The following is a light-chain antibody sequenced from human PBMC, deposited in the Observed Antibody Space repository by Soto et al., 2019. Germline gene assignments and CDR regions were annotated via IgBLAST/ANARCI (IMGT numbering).Light chain of an antibody. V-gene: IGKV3-11*01. J-gene: IGKJ4*01. Sequence: EIVLTQSPATLSLSPGDSATLSCTASQAIRIFLAWYQQKPGQAPRLLIYNASQRATGIPARFTGSGSGTDFTLTIRSLGPEDFAVYYCQQRYNWPPLTFGGGTKVEIK. CDR2: NAS. CDR3: QQRYNWPPLT. CDR1: QAIRIF.